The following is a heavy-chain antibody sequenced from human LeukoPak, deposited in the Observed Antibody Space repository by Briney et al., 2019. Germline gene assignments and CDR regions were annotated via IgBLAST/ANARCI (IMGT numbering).Heavy chain of an antibody. CDR1: EFTFRNYW. D-gene: IGHD6-13*01. CDR2: IKEDGSEK. Sequence: GGSLRLSCAASEFTFRNYWMSWVRQAPGKGLEWVATIKEDGSEKYYVDSVKGRFTISRENAKNSLYLQMNSLRAEDTALYYCAKDPQGSSWYYFDYWGQGTLVTVSS. CDR3: AKDPQGSSWYYFDY. J-gene: IGHJ4*02. V-gene: IGHV3-7*03.